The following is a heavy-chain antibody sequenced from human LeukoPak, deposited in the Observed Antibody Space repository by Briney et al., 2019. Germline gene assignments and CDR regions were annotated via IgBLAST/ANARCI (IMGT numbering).Heavy chain of an antibody. CDR3: ARHECGGSCYPEDY. CDR2: IYHSGST. CDR1: GGSTSSSNW. Sequence: PSETLSLTCAVSGGSTSSSNWWSWVRQPPGRGLEWIGEIYHSGSTNYNPSLKSRVTISVDKSKNQFSLKLSSVTAADTAVYYCARHECGGSCYPEDYWGQGTLVTVSS. J-gene: IGHJ4*02. V-gene: IGHV4-4*02. D-gene: IGHD2-15*01.